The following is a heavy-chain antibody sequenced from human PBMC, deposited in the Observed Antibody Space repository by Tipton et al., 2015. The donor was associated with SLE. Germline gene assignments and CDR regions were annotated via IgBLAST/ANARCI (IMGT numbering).Heavy chain of an antibody. Sequence: VQLVQSGAEVKKPGASVKASCKASGYTFTGYYMHWARQAPGQGLEWMGWINPNSGGTNYAQKFQGRVTMTRDTSISTAYMELSRLRSDDTAVYYCARDPPSRGYSSGYYWGQGTMVTVSS. CDR1: GYTFTGYY. D-gene: IGHD3-22*01. V-gene: IGHV1-2*02. CDR3: ARDPPSRGYSSGYY. CDR2: INPNSGGT. J-gene: IGHJ3*01.